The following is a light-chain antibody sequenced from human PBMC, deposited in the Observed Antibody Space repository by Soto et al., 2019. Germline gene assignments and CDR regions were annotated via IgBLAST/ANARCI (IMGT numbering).Light chain of an antibody. CDR1: NIGSKN. Sequence: SYELTQPLSVSVALGQTARITCGGNNIGSKNVHWYQQKPGQATVLVIYRDSNRPSGIPERFSGSNSGNTATLTISRAQAGDEADYYCQVWDSSTVVVFGGGTKLTVL. CDR3: QVWDSSTVVV. V-gene: IGLV3-9*01. CDR2: RDS. J-gene: IGLJ2*01.